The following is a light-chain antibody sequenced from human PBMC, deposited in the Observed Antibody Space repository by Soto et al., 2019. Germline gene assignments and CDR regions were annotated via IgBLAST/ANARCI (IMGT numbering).Light chain of an antibody. CDR2: DAS. CDR3: QQYNNYYS. CDR1: QRISSW. Sequence: DIQMTQSPSTLSASVGDRVTITCRASQRISSWLAWYQQKPGKAPKLLIYDASSLESGVPSRFSGSGSGTEFTLTISSLQPDDIATYYCQQYNNYYSFGQGTKLEIK. J-gene: IGKJ2*03. V-gene: IGKV1-5*01.